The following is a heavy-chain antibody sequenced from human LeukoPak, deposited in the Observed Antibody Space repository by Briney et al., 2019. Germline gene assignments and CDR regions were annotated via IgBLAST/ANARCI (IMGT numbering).Heavy chain of an antibody. D-gene: IGHD7-27*01. CDR3: AKTGERDY. J-gene: IGHJ4*02. CDR1: GFSFGGYW. CDR2: ISPEGSDK. Sequence: GGSLRLSCAASGFSFGGYWMRWLRQAPGKGLEWVANISPEGSDKYYKDSVKGRFTVSRDNAENSLYLQMNSLRDEDTAVYYCAKTGERDYWGRGTLVTVSS. V-gene: IGHV3-7*01.